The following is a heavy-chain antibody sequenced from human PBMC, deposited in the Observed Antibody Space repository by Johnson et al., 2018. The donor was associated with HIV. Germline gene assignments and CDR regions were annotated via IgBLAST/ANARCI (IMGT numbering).Heavy chain of an antibody. J-gene: IGHJ3*02. CDR1: EFTVSSNY. CDR3: AKELALYSSGYGGDAFDI. D-gene: IGHD6-19*01. V-gene: IGHV3-66*01. CDR2: IYSGGST. Sequence: VQLVESGGALVQPGGSLRLSCAASEFTVSSNYMSWVSQAPGKGLEWVSVIYSGGSTYYADSVKGRFIISRDNSKNTLYLQMNSLRAEDTAVYYCAKELALYSSGYGGDAFDIWGQGTMVTVSS.